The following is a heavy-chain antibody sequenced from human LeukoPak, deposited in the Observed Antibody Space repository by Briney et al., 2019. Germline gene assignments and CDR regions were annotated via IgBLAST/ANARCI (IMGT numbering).Heavy chain of an antibody. V-gene: IGHV3-7*01. CDR1: GFTMSHYG. D-gene: IGHD3-16*01. CDR3: ARYRHLSY. Sequence: PGGSLRLSCAASGFTMSHYGVSWVRQAPGKGLEWVASINQDGGEKYSLDSVKGRFTISRDNTKSSLYLQMNSLRAEDTAMYYCARYRHLSYWGQGTLVTVSS. J-gene: IGHJ4*02. CDR2: INQDGGEK.